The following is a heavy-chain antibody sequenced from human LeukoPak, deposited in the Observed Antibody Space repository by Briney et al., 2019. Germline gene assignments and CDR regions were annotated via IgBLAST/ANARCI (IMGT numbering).Heavy chain of an antibody. V-gene: IGHV3-23*01. J-gene: IGHJ5*02. D-gene: IGHD1-1*01. CDR2: ISGSGGST. CDR1: GFTFSSYA. CDR3: AKASYNIAKENWFDP. Sequence: GGSRRLSCAASGFTFSSYALSWVRQAPGKGLEWVSGISGSGGSTYYADSVKGRFTVSRDNSKNTLFLQMNGLRPEDTAVYYCAKASYNIAKENWFDPWGQGTLFTISS.